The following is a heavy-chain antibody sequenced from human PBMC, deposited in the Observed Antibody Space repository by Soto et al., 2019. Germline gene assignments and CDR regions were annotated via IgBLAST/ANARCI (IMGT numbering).Heavy chain of an antibody. J-gene: IGHJ5*01. CDR2: TYYGSKWYY. V-gene: IGHV6-1*01. CDR1: GDFVSFTSSA. D-gene: IGHD2-15*01. Sequence: SQTLSLTCAISGDFVSFTSSAWNWIRQSPSGGLEWLGRTYYGSKWYYDYAVSVRSRITITSDTSKNQFSLQLNSVTPEDTAVYYCARAYCSGGSCGAGTTEFYPWGQGTVLTVS. CDR3: ARAYCSGGSCGAGTTEFYP.